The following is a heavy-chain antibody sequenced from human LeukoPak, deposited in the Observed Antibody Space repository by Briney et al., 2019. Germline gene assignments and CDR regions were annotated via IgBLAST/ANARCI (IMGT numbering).Heavy chain of an antibody. CDR1: GYTFTSYG. CDR2: ISAYNGNT. J-gene: IGHJ3*02. CDR3: ATLHYYDSSATDAFDI. V-gene: IGHV1-18*01. Sequence: GASVKVSCKASGYTFTSYGISWVRQAPGQGLEWMGWISAYNGNTNYAQKLQGRVTMTTDTSTSTAYMELSSLRSEDTAVYYCATLHYYDSSATDAFDIWGQGTMVTVSS. D-gene: IGHD3-22*01.